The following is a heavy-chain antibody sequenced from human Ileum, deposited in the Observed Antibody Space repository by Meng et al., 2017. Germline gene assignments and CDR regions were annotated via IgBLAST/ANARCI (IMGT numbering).Heavy chain of an antibody. CDR3: TKVGYSDYDRDY. D-gene: IGHD5-12*01. V-gene: IGHV3-7*01. CDR1: GFTFSSYW. J-gene: IGHJ4*02. CDR2: INQDGRER. Sequence: GESLKISCAASGFTFSSYWMSWVRQAPGQGLEWVANINQDGRERYYVDSVKGRFTISRDNAKNSLSLQMNSLSAEDTAVYYCTKVGYSDYDRDYWGQGTLVTVSS.